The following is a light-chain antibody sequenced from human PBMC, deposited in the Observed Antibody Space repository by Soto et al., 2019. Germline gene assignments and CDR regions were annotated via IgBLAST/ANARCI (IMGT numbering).Light chain of an antibody. CDR2: EVS. V-gene: IGLV2-14*01. J-gene: IGLJ2*01. CDR1: SSDVGGYKY. CDR3: ASYTSSSTSVI. Sequence: QSVLTQPASVSGSPGQSITISCTGTSSDVGGYKYVSCYQQHPDKAPKLIIFEVSNRPSGISSRFSGSKSGNTASLTISGLQAEDEADYYCASYTSSSTSVIFGRGTKLTVL.